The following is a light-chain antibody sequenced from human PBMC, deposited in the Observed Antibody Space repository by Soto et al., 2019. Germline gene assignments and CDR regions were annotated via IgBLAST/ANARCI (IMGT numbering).Light chain of an antibody. CDR3: QQRTVWSRT. CDR2: DAS. J-gene: IGKJ1*01. CDR1: QGVSSY. V-gene: IGKV3-11*01. Sequence: EIVLTQSPATLSLSPGERATLSCRASQGVSSYLAWYQQKPGQAPRLLIYDASNRATGIPARFSGSGSGTDFTLTISSLEPEDFAVYYCQQRTVWSRTFGQGTKVEIK.